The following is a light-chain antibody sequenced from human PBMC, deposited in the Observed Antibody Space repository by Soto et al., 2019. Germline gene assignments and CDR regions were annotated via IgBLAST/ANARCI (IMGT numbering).Light chain of an antibody. V-gene: IGKV3-15*01. CDR2: GAS. Sequence: EIVMTQSPATLTLSPGERATLSCRANQSLGNNIAWYQQKPGQAPRLIIYGASTGATGLPARFSGSGSGTEFTLSISSLQSEDFAVYYCLQYNKWPRTFGQGTKVEIK. CDR1: QSLGNN. J-gene: IGKJ1*01. CDR3: LQYNKWPRT.